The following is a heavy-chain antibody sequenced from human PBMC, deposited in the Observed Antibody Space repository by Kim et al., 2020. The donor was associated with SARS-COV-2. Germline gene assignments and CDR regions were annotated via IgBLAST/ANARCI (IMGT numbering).Heavy chain of an antibody. V-gene: IGHV1-46*01. J-gene: IGHJ3*02. CDR2: GST. CDR3: ARDSAAFDI. Sequence: GSTSYAQKFQGRVTMTRDTSTSTVYMELSSLRSEDTAVYYCARDSAAFDIWGQGTMVTVSS.